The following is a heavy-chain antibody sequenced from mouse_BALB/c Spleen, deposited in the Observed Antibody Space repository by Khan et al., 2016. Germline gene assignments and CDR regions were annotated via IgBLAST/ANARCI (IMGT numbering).Heavy chain of an antibody. Sequence: VQLQQSGAELVKPGASVKLSCTATGFNIKDTYMHWVKQRPEQGLEWIGRIDPANGNTKYDPKFQGKATITADTSSNTAYLQLSSLTSEDTAVYSCARSEGYDYAWFAYWGQGTLVTVSA. CDR3: ARSEGYDYAWFAY. V-gene: IGHV14-3*02. D-gene: IGHD2-4*01. J-gene: IGHJ3*01. CDR2: IDPANGNT. CDR1: GFNIKDTY.